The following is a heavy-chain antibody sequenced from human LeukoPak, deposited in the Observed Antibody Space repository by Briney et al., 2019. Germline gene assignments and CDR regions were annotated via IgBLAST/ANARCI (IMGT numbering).Heavy chain of an antibody. D-gene: IGHD2-15*01. CDR2: ISSSSSYI. CDR1: GFTFSSYS. Sequence: AGGSLRLSCAASGFTFSSYSMNWVRQAPGKGLEWVSSISSSSSYIYYADSVKGRFTISRDNAKNSLYLQMNSLRAEDTAVHYCARGRGMAFLADYWGQGTLVTVSS. V-gene: IGHV3-21*01. J-gene: IGHJ4*02. CDR3: ARGRGMAFLADY.